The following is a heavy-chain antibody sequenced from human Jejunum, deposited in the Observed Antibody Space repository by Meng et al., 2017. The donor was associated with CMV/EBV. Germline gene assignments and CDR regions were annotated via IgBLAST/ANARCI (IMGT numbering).Heavy chain of an antibody. V-gene: IGHV1-2*02. J-gene: IGHJ4*02. Sequence: TFTGYYIHGVRQGPGQGLEWMGWIRSHTAGTNYAQKFQNRVTMTRDTSIATTYMELSSLRSDDTAVYYCARAPESYYYDTGGPDYWGQGTLVTVSS. CDR1: TFTGYY. CDR2: IRSHTAGT. D-gene: IGHD3-22*01. CDR3: ARAPESYYYDTGGPDY.